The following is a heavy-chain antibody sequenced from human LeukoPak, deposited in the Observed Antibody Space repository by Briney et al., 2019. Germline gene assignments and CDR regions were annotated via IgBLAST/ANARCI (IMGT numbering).Heavy chain of an antibody. CDR3: AKAAYSNYHTYFDY. CDR2: ISGSGGST. CDR1: GFIFGDYA. J-gene: IGHJ4*02. V-gene: IGHV3-23*01. D-gene: IGHD4-11*01. Sequence: GGSLRLSCTASGFIFGDYAMSWVRQAPGKGLEWVSAISGSGGSTYYADSVKGRFTISRDNSKNTLYLQMNSLRAEDTAVYYCAKAAYSNYHTYFDYWGQGTLVTVSS.